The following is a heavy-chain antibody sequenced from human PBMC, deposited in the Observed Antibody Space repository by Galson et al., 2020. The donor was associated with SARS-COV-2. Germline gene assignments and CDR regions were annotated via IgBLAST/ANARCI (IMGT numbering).Heavy chain of an antibody. Sequence: GESLKISCAASGFTFSSYGMHWVRQAPGKGLEWVAVIWYDGSNKYYADSVKGRFTISRDNSKNTLYLQMNSLRAEDTAVYYCARERPDDYGDYWGQGTLVTVSS. J-gene: IGHJ4*02. CDR1: GFTFSSYG. V-gene: IGHV3-33*01. CDR3: ARERPDDYGDY. CDR2: IWYDGSNK.